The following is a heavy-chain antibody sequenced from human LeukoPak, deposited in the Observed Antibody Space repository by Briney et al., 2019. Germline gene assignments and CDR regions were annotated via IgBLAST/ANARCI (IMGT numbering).Heavy chain of an antibody. CDR3: ASYLSGWPMKY. V-gene: IGHV1-46*01. Sequence: ASVKVSCKASGYTFTNYHMHWVRQAPGQGLEWMGIINPSGGSTSYAQKFQGRVTMTRDMSTRTVYMELSSLRSEDTAVYYRASYLSGWPMKYWGQGTLVTVSS. CDR1: GYTFTNYH. D-gene: IGHD6-19*01. CDR2: INPSGGST. J-gene: IGHJ4*02.